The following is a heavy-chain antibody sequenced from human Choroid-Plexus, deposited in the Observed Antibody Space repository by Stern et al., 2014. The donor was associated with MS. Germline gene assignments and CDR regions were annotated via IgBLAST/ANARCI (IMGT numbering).Heavy chain of an antibody. CDR1: GFSFSSFG. CDR3: AKDRQYLTFXXXX. J-gene: IGHJ4*02. CDR2: ISYDGSK. D-gene: IGHD2/OR15-2a*01. Sequence: VQLVESGGGVVQPGRPLRLSCAASGFSFSSFGMHWVRQAPGKGLEWVALISYDGSKDYADSVKGRCAISSDNSKNTLYLQMNSLRAEDTAVYYCAKDRQYLTFXXXXWGQGSLVTVSS. V-gene: IGHV3-30*18.